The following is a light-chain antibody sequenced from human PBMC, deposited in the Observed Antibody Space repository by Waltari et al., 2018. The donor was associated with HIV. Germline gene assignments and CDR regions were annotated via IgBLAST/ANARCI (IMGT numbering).Light chain of an antibody. Sequence: EIVLTQSPGTLSLSPGERATLSCRASQNVTSSNLTWYQQKHGQAPRLLIYGASSRATGIPDRFSGSGSGTDFTLTISRLEPEDAVVYFCQQYGSSPLYSFGQGTKLEI. CDR1: QNVTSSN. J-gene: IGKJ2*01. CDR2: GAS. CDR3: QQYGSSPLYS. V-gene: IGKV3-20*01.